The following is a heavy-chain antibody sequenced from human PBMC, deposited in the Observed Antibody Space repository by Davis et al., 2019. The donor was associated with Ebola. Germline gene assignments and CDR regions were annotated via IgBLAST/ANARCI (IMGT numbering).Heavy chain of an antibody. Sequence: GESLKISCVASGFTFSSSWMHWARQAPGKGLEWVAGIRHDDNEKRYVDSVKGRFTISRDTAKNSVFLQMNSLRPEDTAAYYCARSIVGAGCLDYRGQGTLATVSS. D-gene: IGHD3-10*01. V-gene: IGHV3-7*03. CDR2: IRHDDNEK. CDR3: ARSIVGAGCLDY. J-gene: IGHJ4*02. CDR1: GFTFSSSW.